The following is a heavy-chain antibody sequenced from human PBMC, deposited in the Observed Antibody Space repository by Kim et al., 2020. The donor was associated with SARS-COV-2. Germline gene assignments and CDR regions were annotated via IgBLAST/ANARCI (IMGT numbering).Heavy chain of an antibody. CDR2: ISGSGGST. Sequence: GGSLRLSCAASGFTFSSYAMSWVRQAPGKGLEWVSAISGSGGSTYYADSVKGRFTISRDNSKNTLYLQMNSLRAEDTAVYYCAKDLSKVVGKGGMDVWGQGTTVTVSS. CDR3: AKDLSKVVGKGGMDV. V-gene: IGHV3-23*01. D-gene: IGHD2-15*01. CDR1: GFTFSSYA. J-gene: IGHJ6*02.